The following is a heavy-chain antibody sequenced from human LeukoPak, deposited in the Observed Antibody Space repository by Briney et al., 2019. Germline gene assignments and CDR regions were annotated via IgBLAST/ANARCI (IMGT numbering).Heavy chain of an antibody. V-gene: IGHV3-7*01. J-gene: IGHJ6*02. D-gene: IGHD5-12*01. CDR1: GFTFSSYW. CDR2: IKQDGSEK. Sequence: GGSLRLSCAASGFTFSSYWMSWVRQAPGKGLEWVANIKQDGSEKYYVDSVKGRFTISRDNAKNSLYLRMNGLRAEDTAVYYCAREEVATILYLYYYYGMDVWGQGTTVTVSS. CDR3: AREEVATILYLYYYYGMDV.